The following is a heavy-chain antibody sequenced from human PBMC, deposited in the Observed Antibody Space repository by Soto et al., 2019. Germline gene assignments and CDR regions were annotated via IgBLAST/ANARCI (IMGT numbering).Heavy chain of an antibody. D-gene: IGHD3-9*01. J-gene: IGHJ5*02. CDR3: ARGPSGRYFDWPYLGWFDP. CDR1: GGSISSYY. V-gene: IGHV4-59*01. CDR2: IYYSGST. Sequence: SETLSLTCTVSGGSISSYYWSWIRQPPGKGLEWIGYIYYSGSTNYNPSLKSRVTISVDTSKNQFSLKLSSVTAADTAVYYCARGPSGRYFDWPYLGWFDPWGQGTLVTVSS.